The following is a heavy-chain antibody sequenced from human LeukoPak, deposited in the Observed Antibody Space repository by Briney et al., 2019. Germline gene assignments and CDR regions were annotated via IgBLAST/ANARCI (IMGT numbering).Heavy chain of an antibody. CDR3: ARGLEDCSGGSCYFSPFDY. CDR1: GGSFSGYY. J-gene: IGHJ4*02. CDR2: INHSGST. V-gene: IGHV4-34*01. D-gene: IGHD2-15*01. Sequence: SETLSLTCAVYGGSFSGYYWSWIRQPPGKGLEWIGEINHSGSTNYNPSLKSRVTMSVDTSKNQFSLKLSSVTAADTAVYYCARGLEDCSGGSCYFSPFDYWGQGTLVTVSS.